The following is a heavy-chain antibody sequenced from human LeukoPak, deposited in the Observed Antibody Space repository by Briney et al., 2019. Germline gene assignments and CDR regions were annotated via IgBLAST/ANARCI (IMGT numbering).Heavy chain of an antibody. D-gene: IGHD2-15*01. CDR3: ARLSGGSP. Sequence: GGSLRLSCAASGFTFSSYAMSWVRQAPGKGLEWMGTIFPADSNIRYSPSFQGQVTISVDKSNNTAYLQWSSLKASDTAIYYCARLSGGSPWGQGTLVTVSS. V-gene: IGHV5-51*01. CDR2: IFPADSNI. CDR1: GFTFSSYA. J-gene: IGHJ5*02.